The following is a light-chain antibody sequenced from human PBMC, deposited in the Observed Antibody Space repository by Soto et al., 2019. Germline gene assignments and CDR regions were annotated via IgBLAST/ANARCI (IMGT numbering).Light chain of an antibody. Sequence: DLQMTQSPSSVSASVGDRVTITCRASQGINNWLAWFQQKPGKAPKFLIYAASTLQSGVPSRFSGNASGTDFTLPISSLQPEDFATYSCQQANSFPLTFGGGTTVGIK. J-gene: IGKJ4*01. CDR3: QQANSFPLT. CDR2: AAS. V-gene: IGKV1-12*01. CDR1: QGINNW.